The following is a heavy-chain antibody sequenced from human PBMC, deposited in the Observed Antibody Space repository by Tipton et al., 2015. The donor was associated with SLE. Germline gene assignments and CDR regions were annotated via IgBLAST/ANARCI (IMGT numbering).Heavy chain of an antibody. CDR3: ARGTNVYSNYGYNYFYMDV. Sequence: QVQLVQSGAEVKRPGASVKVSCVASGYYFTTNYIHWVRQAPGRGLEWMGLINPSGGSTSGAQKFQGRVTMTRDTSASTVYLELSSLGSGDTAVYYCARGTNVYSNYGYNYFYMDVWGKGTTVTVSS. CDR2: INPSGGST. V-gene: IGHV1-46*01. D-gene: IGHD4-11*01. CDR1: GYYFTTNY. J-gene: IGHJ6*03.